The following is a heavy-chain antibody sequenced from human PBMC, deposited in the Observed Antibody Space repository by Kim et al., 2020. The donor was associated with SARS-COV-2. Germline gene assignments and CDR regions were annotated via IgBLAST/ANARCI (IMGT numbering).Heavy chain of an antibody. J-gene: IGHJ4*02. V-gene: IGHV1-46*01. CDR2: INPSCDTP. D-gene: IGHD1-26*01. CDR1: GYTFTSYW. CDR3: ARAWDQNFDY. Sequence: ASVKVSCKAYGYTFTSYWIHCVRQAPGKGLEWRVRINPSCDTPRYAQNFQGRVTTTSDTSTSTVYMELSSLRSEDTAVYYCARAWDQNFDYWGQGTLVTVAS.